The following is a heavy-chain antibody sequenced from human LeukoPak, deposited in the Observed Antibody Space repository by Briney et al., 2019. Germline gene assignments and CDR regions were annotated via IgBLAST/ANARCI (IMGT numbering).Heavy chain of an antibody. Sequence: GGSLRLSCAASGFTFTSHGMSWVRQAPGKGLEWVSAISTSGSSTYHADSVQGRFTISRDNSKNTLYLQMNSLRAEDTAVYYCAKDSPVLSFWGQGTLVTVSS. CDR2: ISTSGSST. J-gene: IGHJ4*02. CDR1: GFTFTSHG. V-gene: IGHV3-23*01. CDR3: AKDSPVLSF. D-gene: IGHD4/OR15-4a*01.